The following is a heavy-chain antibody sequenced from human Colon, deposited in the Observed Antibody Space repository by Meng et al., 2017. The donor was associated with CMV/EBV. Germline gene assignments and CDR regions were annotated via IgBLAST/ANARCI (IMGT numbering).Heavy chain of an antibody. CDR2: VYYSGST. CDR1: GDSISDNY. D-gene: IGHD1-26*01. Sequence: SETLSLTCTVSGDSISDNYWSWIRQSPGKGLEWIGYVYYSGSTRYNPSLGGRVGISIDTPRNRFSLKLRSVTAADTATYSCAREKGDYYYGMDVWGQGTTVTVSS. CDR3: AREKGDYYYGMDV. J-gene: IGHJ6*02. V-gene: IGHV4-59*01.